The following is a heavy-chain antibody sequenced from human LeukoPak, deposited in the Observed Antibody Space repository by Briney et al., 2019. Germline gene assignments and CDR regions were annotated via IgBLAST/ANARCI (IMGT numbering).Heavy chain of an antibody. V-gene: IGHV3-7*01. D-gene: IGHD3-3*01. CDR1: GGSISSSSYY. J-gene: IGHJ4*02. CDR3: ARDRFWSGWEIGY. CDR2: IKQDGSEK. Sequence: ETLSLTCTVSGGSISSSSYYWGWIRQAPGKGLEWVANIKQDGSEKYYVDSVKGRFTISRDNAKNSLYLQMNSLRAEDTAVYYCARDRFWSGWEIGYWGQGTLVTVSS.